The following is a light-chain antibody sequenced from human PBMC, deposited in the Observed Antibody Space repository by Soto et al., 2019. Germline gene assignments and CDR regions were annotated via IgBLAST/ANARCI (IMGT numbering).Light chain of an antibody. J-gene: IGKJ5*01. V-gene: IGKV3-20*01. CDR2: GTS. CDR1: QSVSTTY. CDR3: QQYGSSTIT. Sequence: EIVLTQSTGTLSLSPGERATLSCRASQSVSTTYLAWYQQKPGQAPRLLIYGTSSRATGIPDRFSGSGSGTDFTLTISRLEPEDFAFYYCQQYGSSTITFGQGTRLEIK.